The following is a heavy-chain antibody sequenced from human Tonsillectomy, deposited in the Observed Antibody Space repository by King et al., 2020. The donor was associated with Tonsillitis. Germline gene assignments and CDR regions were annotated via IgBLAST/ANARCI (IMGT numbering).Heavy chain of an antibody. D-gene: IGHD1-26*01. CDR2: VNPNSGGT. CDR1: GYTFTGYY. V-gene: IGHV1-2*02. CDR3: ARVTWYSGSYYLDY. J-gene: IGHJ4*02. Sequence: QLVQSGAEVKKPGASVKVSCKASGYTFTGYYIHWVRQAPGQGLDGFGWVNPNSGGTNYAQKFQGRVTMTREPSITTAYMELSRLRSDDTAVYYCARVTWYSGSYYLDYWGQGTLVTVSS.